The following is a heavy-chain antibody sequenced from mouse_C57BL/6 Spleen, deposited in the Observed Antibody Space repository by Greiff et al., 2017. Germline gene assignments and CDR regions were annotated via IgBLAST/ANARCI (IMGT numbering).Heavy chain of an antibody. D-gene: IGHD2-4*01. V-gene: IGHV1-82*01. CDR1: GYAFSSSW. Sequence: VQLQQSGPELVKPGASVKISCKASGYAFSSSWMNWVKQRPGKGLEWIGRIYPGDGDTNYNGKFKGKATLTADKSSSTAYMQLSSLTSEDSAVYFCARRGGDYDGFAYWGQGTLVTVSA. CDR2: IYPGDGDT. J-gene: IGHJ3*01. CDR3: ARRGGDYDGFAY.